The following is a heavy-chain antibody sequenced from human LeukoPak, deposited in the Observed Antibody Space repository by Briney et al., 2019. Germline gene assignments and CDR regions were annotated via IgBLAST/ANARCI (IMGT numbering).Heavy chain of an antibody. V-gene: IGHV1-46*01. D-gene: IGHD5-24*01. CDR1: AYPFTSYY. CDR3: AREMPTTYYFDY. Sequence: GASGKVSSQASAYPFTSYYLHWVRQAPGQGLEWMGIINPRGDRSSSAQKIQGRVTMTRDTSTSTIYMELSSLRSEDTAVYYCAREMPTTYYFDYWGQGTLVTVSS. J-gene: IGHJ4*02. CDR2: INPRGDRS.